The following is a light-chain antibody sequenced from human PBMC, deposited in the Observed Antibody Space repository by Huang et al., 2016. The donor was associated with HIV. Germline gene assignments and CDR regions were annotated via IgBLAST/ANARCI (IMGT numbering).Light chain of an antibody. Sequence: DIQMTQSPFSLSASVGDRVTITCRASQSISRYLNWYQQKPGKAPKLLIYGASSLQSGIPSRFSGSGSGTGFTLTIGSLQPEDFATYYCQQSYITPPWTFGQGTKVEIK. CDR1: QSISRY. CDR2: GAS. J-gene: IGKJ1*01. CDR3: QQSYITPPWT. V-gene: IGKV1-39*01.